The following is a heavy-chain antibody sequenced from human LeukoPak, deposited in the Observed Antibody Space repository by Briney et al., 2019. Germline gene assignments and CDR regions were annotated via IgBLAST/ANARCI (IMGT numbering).Heavy chain of an antibody. V-gene: IGHV3-48*02. CDR1: GFTFSSYA. CDR2: ISSSSSTI. J-gene: IGHJ6*02. Sequence: GGSLRLSCAASGFTFSSYAMNWVRQAPGKGLEWASYISSSSSTIYYADSVKGRFTISRDNAKNSLYLQMNSLRDEDTAVYYCARPWNYYYYYVMDVWGQGTTVTVSS. CDR3: ARPWNYYYYYVMDV. D-gene: IGHD1-1*01.